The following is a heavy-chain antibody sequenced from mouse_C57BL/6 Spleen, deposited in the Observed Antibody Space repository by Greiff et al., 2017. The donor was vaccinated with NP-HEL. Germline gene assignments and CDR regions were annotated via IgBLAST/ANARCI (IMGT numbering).Heavy chain of an antibody. D-gene: IGHD2-2*01. CDR3: ARGRGGYDRFAY. Sequence: VQLQQSGAELVKPGASVKMSCKASGYTFTSYWITWVKQRPGQGLEWIGDIYPGSGSTNYNEKFKSKATLTVDTSSSTAYMQLSSLTSEDSAVYYWARGRGGYDRFAYWGQGTLVTVSA. J-gene: IGHJ3*01. CDR1: GYTFTSYW. V-gene: IGHV1-55*01. CDR2: IYPGSGST.